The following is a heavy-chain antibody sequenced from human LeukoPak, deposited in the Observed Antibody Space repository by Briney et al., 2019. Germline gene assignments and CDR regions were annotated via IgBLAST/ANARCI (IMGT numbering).Heavy chain of an antibody. V-gene: IGHV3-30*18. D-gene: IGHD4-17*01. CDR3: AKDPSDYGDYYPDY. J-gene: IGHJ4*02. CDR2: ISYDGSNK. CDR1: GFTFSSYG. Sequence: GGSLRLSCAASGFTFSSYGMHWVRQAPGKGLEWVAVISYDGSNKYYADPVKGRFTISRDNSKNTLYLQMNSLRAEDTAVYYCAKDPSDYGDYYPDYWGQGTLVTVSS.